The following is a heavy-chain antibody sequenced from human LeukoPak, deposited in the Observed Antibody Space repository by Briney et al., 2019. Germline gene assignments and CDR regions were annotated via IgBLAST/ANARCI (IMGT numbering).Heavy chain of an antibody. CDR2: ISGSGRST. J-gene: IGHJ3*02. Sequence: GGSLRLSCAASGFTFSNYAMSWVRQAPGKGLEWVSAISGSGRSTYYADSVKGRFTISRDNSKNTLYLQMNSLRAEDTAVYYCARDRRTYYDILTGYVAAFDIWGQGTMVTVSS. CDR1: GFTFSNYA. CDR3: ARDRRTYYDILTGYVAAFDI. V-gene: IGHV3-23*01. D-gene: IGHD3-9*01.